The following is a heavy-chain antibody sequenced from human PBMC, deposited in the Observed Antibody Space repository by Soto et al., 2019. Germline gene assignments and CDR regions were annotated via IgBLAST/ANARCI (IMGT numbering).Heavy chain of an antibody. CDR3: ARDFILIWKLYYYGMDV. J-gene: IGHJ6*02. CDR1: GYTFTSYA. V-gene: IGHV1-3*01. D-gene: IGHD1-1*01. Sequence: GASVKVSCKASGYTFTSYAMHWVRQAPGQRLEWMGWINAGNGNTKYSQKFQGRVTITRDTSASTAYMELSSLRSEDTAVYYCARDFILIWKLYYYGMDVWGQGTKVTVS. CDR2: INAGNGNT.